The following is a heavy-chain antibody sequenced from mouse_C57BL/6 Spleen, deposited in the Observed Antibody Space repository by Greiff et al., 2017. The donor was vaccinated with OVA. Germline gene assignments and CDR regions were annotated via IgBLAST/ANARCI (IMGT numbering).Heavy chain of an antibody. CDR1: GFTFSDYG. Sequence: EVMLVESGGGSVKPGGSLKLSCAASGFTFSDYGMHWVRQAPEKGLEWVAYISSGSSTIYYADTVKGRFTISRDNAKNTLFLQMTSLRSEDTAMYYCARAGSSKFAYWGQGTLVTVSA. D-gene: IGHD1-1*01. J-gene: IGHJ3*01. CDR2: ISSGSSTI. V-gene: IGHV5-17*01. CDR3: ARAGSSKFAY.